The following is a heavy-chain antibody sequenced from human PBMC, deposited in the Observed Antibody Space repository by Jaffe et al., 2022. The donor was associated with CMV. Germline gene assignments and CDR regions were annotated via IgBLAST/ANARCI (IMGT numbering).Heavy chain of an antibody. D-gene: IGHD3-16*01. Sequence: QVQLVESGGGVVQPGRSLRLSCAASGFTFSSYGMHWVRQAPGKGLEWVAVIWYDGSNKYYADSVKGRFTISRDNSKNTLYLQMNSLRAEDTAVYYCARDIWGVDYYYYGMDVWGQGTTVTVSS. J-gene: IGHJ6*02. V-gene: IGHV3-33*01. CDR3: ARDIWGVDYYYYGMDV. CDR2: IWYDGSNK. CDR1: GFTFSSYG.